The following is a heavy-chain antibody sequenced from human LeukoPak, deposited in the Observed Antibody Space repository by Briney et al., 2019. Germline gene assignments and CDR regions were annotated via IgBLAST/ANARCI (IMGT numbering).Heavy chain of an antibody. D-gene: IGHD6-13*01. CDR2: IYYTGST. V-gene: IGHV4-61*01. CDR1: GGSISSSSYY. Sequence: SETLSLACTVSGGSISSSSYYWSWIRQPPGKGLEWIGYIYYTGSTDYNPSLKSRVAISVDTSKNQFSLKLSSVTAADTAVYYCARGSKAAPGTFDYWGQGTLVTVSS. J-gene: IGHJ4*02. CDR3: ARGSKAAPGTFDY.